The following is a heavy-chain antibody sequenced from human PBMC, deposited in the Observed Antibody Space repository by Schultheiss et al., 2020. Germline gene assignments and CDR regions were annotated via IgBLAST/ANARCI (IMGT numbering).Heavy chain of an antibody. CDR1: GFTVSSNY. CDR2: IYSGGST. J-gene: IGHJ6*03. V-gene: IGHV3-66*01. D-gene: IGHD3-3*01. Sequence: GGSLRLSCAASGFTVSSNYMSWVRQAPGKGLEWVSVIYSGGSTYYADSVKGRFTISRDNAKNSLYLQMNSLRAEDTAVYYCARGKGYDFWSGYYTYYYYYYMDVWGKGTTVTVSS. CDR3: ARGKGYDFWSGYYTYYYYYYMDV.